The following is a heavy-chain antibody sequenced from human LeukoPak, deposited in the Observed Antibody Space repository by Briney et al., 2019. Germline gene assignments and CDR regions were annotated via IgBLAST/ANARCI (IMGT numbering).Heavy chain of an antibody. CDR1: GFTFSTYW. D-gene: IGHD6-13*01. CDR2: INTDGNST. CDR3: ARELASGD. J-gene: IGHJ4*02. V-gene: IGHV3-74*01. Sequence: GGSLILSCAASGFTFSTYWMHWVRHAPGKGLVWVSQINTDGNSTTYADSVKGRFTVSRDNAKNTLYLQMNSLRAEDTAVYYCARELASGDWGQGTLVTVSS.